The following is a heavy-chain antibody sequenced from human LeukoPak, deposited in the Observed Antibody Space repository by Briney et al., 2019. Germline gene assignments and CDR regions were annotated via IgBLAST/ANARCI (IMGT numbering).Heavy chain of an antibody. D-gene: IGHD4-17*01. CDR2: KYYSGSI. CDR1: GGSISSSSYY. J-gene: IGHJ4*02. CDR3: ARRLRRNYFDY. V-gene: IGHV4-39*07. Sequence: SETLSLTCTVSGGSISSSSYYWGWIRQPPGKGLEWIGSKYYSGSIYYNPSLKSRVTISVDTSKNQFSLKLSSVTAADTAVYYCARRLRRNYFDYWGQGTLVTVSS.